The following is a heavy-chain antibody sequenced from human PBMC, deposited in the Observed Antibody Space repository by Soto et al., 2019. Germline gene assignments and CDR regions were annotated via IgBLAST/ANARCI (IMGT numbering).Heavy chain of an antibody. CDR1: FFSIRNSIYY. CDR3: ARHRIAVAGPLDY. Sequence: LSLPFTFSFFSIRNSIYYWGWIRQPPGKGLEWIGTIYYDGSVAYSPSLKSRVTLSVDTSRNHFSVKINSVTAADTAVYFCARHRIAVAGPLDYWGQGTLVTVSS. V-gene: IGHV4-39*01. CDR2: IYYDGSV. D-gene: IGHD6-19*01. J-gene: IGHJ4*02.